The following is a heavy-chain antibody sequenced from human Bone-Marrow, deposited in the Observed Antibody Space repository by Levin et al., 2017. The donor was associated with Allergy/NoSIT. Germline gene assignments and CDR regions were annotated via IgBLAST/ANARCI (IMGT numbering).Heavy chain of an antibody. CDR3: TTMTRVVTPHLDY. J-gene: IGHJ4*02. V-gene: IGHV3-49*04. CDR1: GFTFGDYA. D-gene: IGHD4-23*01. Sequence: PSGGSLRLSCTASGFTFGDYAFSWVRQAPGKGLEWVGLIRSKAYGGTGEYGASVKGRFTISRDDSKSVAYLQMDSLKTEDSGVYYCTTMTRVVTPHLDYWGQGTLVTVSS. CDR2: IRSKAYGGTG.